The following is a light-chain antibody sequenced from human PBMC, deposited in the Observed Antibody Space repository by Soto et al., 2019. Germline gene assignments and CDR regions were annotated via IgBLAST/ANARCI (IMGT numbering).Light chain of an antibody. V-gene: IGKV1-5*01. CDR1: QTISRW. J-gene: IGKJ1*01. Sequence: DIQMTQSPSTLSASVGDTVTITCRASQTISRWLAWYQQKPGKAPRLLIYTASTLESGVPSRFSGSGSWTEFTLTTSSLHPDDFATYYCQEYNNYWTFGQGTKVDIK. CDR3: QEYNNYWT. CDR2: TAS.